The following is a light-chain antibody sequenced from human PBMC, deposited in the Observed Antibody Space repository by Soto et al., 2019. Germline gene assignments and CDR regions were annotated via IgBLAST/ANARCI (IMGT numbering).Light chain of an antibody. CDR2: GAS. J-gene: IGKJ5*01. CDR3: QQYNSWPAT. CDR1: QSVSSY. V-gene: IGKV3-15*01. Sequence: EIVLTQSPATLSLSPGERATLSCRSSQSVSSYLALYQQKPGQAPRLLIYGASTRATGISARFSVSGSGTEFTLTLSSLQSEDFAVYYCQQYNSWPATSGQGTRLE.